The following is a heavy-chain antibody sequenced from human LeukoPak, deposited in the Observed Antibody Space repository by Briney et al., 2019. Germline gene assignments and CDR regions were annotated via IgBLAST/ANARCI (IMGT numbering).Heavy chain of an antibody. D-gene: IGHD5-12*01. Sequence: GGSLGLSCAASGFTFDDYAMHWVRQAPGKGLEWVSLISWDGGSTYYADSVKGRFTISRDNSRHTLYLQMNSLGAEGTALYYCAKDKEYSGFGPILSGYYYGMDVWGKGTTVTVSS. J-gene: IGHJ6*04. V-gene: IGHV3-43D*04. CDR2: ISWDGGST. CDR1: GFTFDDYA. CDR3: AKDKEYSGFGPILSGYYYGMDV.